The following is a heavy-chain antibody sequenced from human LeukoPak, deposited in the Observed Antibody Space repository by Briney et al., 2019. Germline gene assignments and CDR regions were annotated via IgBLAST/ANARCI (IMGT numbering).Heavy chain of an antibody. V-gene: IGHV1-69*01. J-gene: IGHJ3*02. Sequence: SVKVSCKASGGTFSSYAISWVRQAPGQGLEWMGGIIPIFGTANYAQKFQGRVTITADESTSTAYMELSSLRSEDTAVYYCARVPVLLWFVAEKTDDAFDIWGQGTMVTVSS. CDR2: IIPIFGTA. CDR1: GGTFSSYA. CDR3: ARVPVLLWFVAEKTDDAFDI. D-gene: IGHD3-10*01.